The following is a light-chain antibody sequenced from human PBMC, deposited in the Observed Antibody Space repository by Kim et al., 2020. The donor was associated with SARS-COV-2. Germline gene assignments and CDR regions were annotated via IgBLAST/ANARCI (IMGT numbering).Light chain of an antibody. CDR2: AAS. CDR3: QQSYRTRWT. CDR1: QSITTY. J-gene: IGKJ1*01. V-gene: IGKV1-39*01. Sequence: DIQMTQTPSSLSASVGDRVTITCRASQSITTYLNWYQQKPGKAPKVLIYAASTLQSGVPSRFSGGGSGTHFTLTISSLQPEDFATYYCQQSYRTRWTFGQGTKVDIK.